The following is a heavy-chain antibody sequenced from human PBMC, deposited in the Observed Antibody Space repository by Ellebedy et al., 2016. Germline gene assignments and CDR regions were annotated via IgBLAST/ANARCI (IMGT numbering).Heavy chain of an antibody. CDR3: ARRRDCSSTSCYGYSFDY. Sequence: SVKVSXXASGYTFTSYDINWVRQAPGQGLEWMGGIIPIFGTANYAQKFQGRVTITADESTSTAYMELSSLRSEDTAVYYCARRRDCSSTSCYGYSFDYWGQGTLVTVSS. D-gene: IGHD2-2*01. CDR2: IIPIFGTA. CDR1: GYTFTSYD. J-gene: IGHJ4*02. V-gene: IGHV1-69*13.